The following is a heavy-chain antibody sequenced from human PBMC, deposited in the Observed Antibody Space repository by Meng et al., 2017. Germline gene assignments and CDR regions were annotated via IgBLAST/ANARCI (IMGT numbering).Heavy chain of an antibody. V-gene: IGHV4-61*02. CDR1: GGSISSSSYY. D-gene: IGHD6-19*01. CDR2: IYTSGST. J-gene: IGHJ3*02. Sequence: SETLSLTCTVSGGSISSSSYYWGWIRQPAGKGLEWIGRIYTSGSTNYNPSLKSRVTMSVDTSKNQFSLKLSSVTAADTAVYYCARKYSSGWSDGSGAFDIWGQGTMVTVSS. CDR3: ARKYSSGWSDGSGAFDI.